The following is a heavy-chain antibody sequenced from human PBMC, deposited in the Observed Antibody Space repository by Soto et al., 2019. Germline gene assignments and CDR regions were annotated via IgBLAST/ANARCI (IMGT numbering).Heavy chain of an antibody. J-gene: IGHJ4*02. V-gene: IGHV4-31*03. Sequence: QVQLQESGPGLVKPSQTLSLSCTVSGGSIISDDHYWTWIRQPPGKGLQWLGYIFDSGDTYYNPSLKSRLTMSVHTSENQFSLRLSSVTAADTAVYYCARLDSSDYYSNHKPYYFESWGRGTLVTVSS. CDR1: GGSIISDDHY. D-gene: IGHD3-22*01. CDR2: IFDSGDT. CDR3: ARLDSSDYYSNHKPYYFES.